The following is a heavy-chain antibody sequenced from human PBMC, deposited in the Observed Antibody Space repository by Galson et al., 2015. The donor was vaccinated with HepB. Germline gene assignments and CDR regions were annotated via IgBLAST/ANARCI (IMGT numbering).Heavy chain of an antibody. Sequence: LSLTCAVYGGSFSGYYWSWIRQPPGKGLEWIGEINHSGSTNYNPSLKSRVTISVDTSKNQFSLKLSSVTAADTAVYYCARERPWELPPDAFDIWGQGTMVTVSS. CDR1: GGSFSGYY. D-gene: IGHD1-26*01. J-gene: IGHJ3*02. CDR2: INHSGST. CDR3: ARERPWELPPDAFDI. V-gene: IGHV4-34*01.